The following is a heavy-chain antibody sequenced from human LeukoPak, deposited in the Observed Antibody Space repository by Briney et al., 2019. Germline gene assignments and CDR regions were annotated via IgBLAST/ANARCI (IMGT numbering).Heavy chain of an antibody. D-gene: IGHD2-15*01. J-gene: IGHJ3*02. CDR3: ARDGAGGSGGSSVAFDI. V-gene: IGHV3-21*01. CDR1: GFTFSSYS. Sequence: GGSLRLSCAASGFTFSSYSMNWVRQAPGKGLEWVSSISSSSSYIYYADSVKGRFTISRDNAKNSLYLQMNSLRAEDTAVYYCARDGAGGSGGSSVAFDIWGQGTMVTVSS. CDR2: ISSSSSYI.